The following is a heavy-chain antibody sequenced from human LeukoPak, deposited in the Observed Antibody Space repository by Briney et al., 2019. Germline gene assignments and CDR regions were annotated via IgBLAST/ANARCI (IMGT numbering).Heavy chain of an antibody. D-gene: IGHD5-12*01. V-gene: IGHV1-18*01. CDR3: ARDWSGYDSRDY. CDR1: GYTLTELS. Sequence: ASVKVSCKVSGYTLTELSMHWVRQAPGQGLEWMGWISAYNGNTNYAQKLQGRVTMTTDTSTSTAYMELRSLRSDDTAVYYCARDWSGYDSRDYWGQGTLVTVSS. J-gene: IGHJ4*02. CDR2: ISAYNGNT.